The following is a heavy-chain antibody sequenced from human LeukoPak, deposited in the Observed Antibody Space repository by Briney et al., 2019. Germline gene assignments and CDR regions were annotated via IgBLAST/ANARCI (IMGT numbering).Heavy chain of an antibody. D-gene: IGHD3-22*01. CDR1: GFTFSSYA. V-gene: IGHV3-23*01. CDR2: ISGSGGST. J-gene: IGHJ4*02. Sequence: GGSLRLSCAASGFTFSSYAMSWVRQAPGKGLEWVSAISGSGGSTYYADSVEGRFTISRDNSKNTLYLQMNSLRAEDTAVYYCAKAPEWLLLRLDYWGQGTLVTVSS. CDR3: AKAPEWLLLRLDY.